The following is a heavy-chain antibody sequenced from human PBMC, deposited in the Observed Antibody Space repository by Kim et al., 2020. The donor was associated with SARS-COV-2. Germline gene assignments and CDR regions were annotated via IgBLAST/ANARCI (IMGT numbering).Heavy chain of an antibody. Sequence: GGSLRLSCAASGFTFSSYAMHWVRQAPGKGLEWVAVISYDGSNKYYADSVKGRFTISRDNSQNTLYLQMNSLRAEDTAVYYCARGGWSGLNDAFDIWGQGTMVTVAS. CDR3: ARGGWSGLNDAFDI. J-gene: IGHJ3*02. CDR2: ISYDGSNK. D-gene: IGHD3-3*01. CDR1: GFTFSSYA. V-gene: IGHV3-30-3*01.